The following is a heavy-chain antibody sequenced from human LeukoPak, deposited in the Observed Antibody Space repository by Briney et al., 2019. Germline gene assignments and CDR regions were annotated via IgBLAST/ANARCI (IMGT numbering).Heavy chain of an antibody. CDR1: GGSISSSGYY. CDR2: IYYSGST. V-gene: IGHV4-39*07. J-gene: IGHJ4*02. CDR3: ARDGPAAGHAFDY. Sequence: SETLSLTCTVSGGSISSSGYYWGWIRQPPGKGLEWIGSIYYSGSTYYNPSLKSRVTISVDTSKNQFSLKLSSVTAADTAVYYCARDGPAAGHAFDYWGQGTLVTVSS.